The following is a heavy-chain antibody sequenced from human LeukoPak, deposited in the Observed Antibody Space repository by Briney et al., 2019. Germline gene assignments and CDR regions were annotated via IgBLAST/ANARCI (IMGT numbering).Heavy chain of an antibody. CDR3: ARNRITMIVVFAFDI. CDR2: IYYSGST. V-gene: IGHV4-39*01. CDR1: GGSISSSSYY. Sequence: SETLSLTCTVSGGSISSSSYYWGWTRQPPGKGLEWIGSIYYSGSTYYNPSLKSRVTISVDTSKNQFSLKLSSVTAADTAVYYCARNRITMIVVFAFDIWGQGTMVTVSS. J-gene: IGHJ3*02. D-gene: IGHD3-22*01.